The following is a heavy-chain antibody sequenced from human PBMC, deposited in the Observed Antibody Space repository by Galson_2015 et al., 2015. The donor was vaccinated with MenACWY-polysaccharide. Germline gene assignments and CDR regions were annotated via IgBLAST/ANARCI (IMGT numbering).Heavy chain of an antibody. D-gene: IGHD3-10*01. CDR1: GFTFSSYG. CDR2: IRYDGGNK. Sequence: SLRLSCATSGFTFSSYGMHWVRQAPGKGLEWVAFIRYDGGNKYYADSVKGRFTISRDNSKNTLYLQMSSLRAEDTAVFYCAKDPYGLGGMDVWGQGTTVTVSS. V-gene: IGHV3-30*02. J-gene: IGHJ6*02. CDR3: AKDPYGLGGMDV.